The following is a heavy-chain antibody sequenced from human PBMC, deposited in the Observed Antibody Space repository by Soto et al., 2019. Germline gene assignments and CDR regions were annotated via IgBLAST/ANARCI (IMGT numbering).Heavy chain of an antibody. CDR3: VRVVEAATRHTDFDS. J-gene: IGHJ4*02. CDR2: IDYNGVT. V-gene: IGHV4-39*01. CDR1: GGSVSSNDYY. D-gene: IGHD2-15*01. Sequence: SETLSLTCSVSGGSVSSNDYYWGWIRQPPAKGLEWIGNIDYNGVTSYNPSLKTRLTISRDTSKNQVSLRVRSVTVAETAMYYCVRVVEAATRHTDFDSWGQGIVVTVSS.